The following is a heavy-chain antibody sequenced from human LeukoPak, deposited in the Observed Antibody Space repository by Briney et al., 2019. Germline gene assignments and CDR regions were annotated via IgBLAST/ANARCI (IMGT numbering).Heavy chain of an antibody. CDR2: ISSSSSYI. CDR1: GFTFSSYS. Sequence: PGGSLRLSCAASGFTFSSYSMNWVRQAPGNGLEWVSSISSSSSYIYYADSVKGRFTISRDNAKNSLYLQMNSLRAEDTAVYYCARESITMVRGVDYWGQGTLVTVSS. J-gene: IGHJ4*02. CDR3: ARESITMVRGVDY. D-gene: IGHD3-10*01. V-gene: IGHV3-21*01.